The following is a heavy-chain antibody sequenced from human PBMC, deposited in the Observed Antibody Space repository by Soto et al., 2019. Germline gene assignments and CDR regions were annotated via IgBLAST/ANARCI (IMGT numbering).Heavy chain of an antibody. D-gene: IGHD3-9*01. CDR3: ARERGGYDILTGLYYYLFGMHV. CDR1: GYPFNTYS. CDR2: ISGYNGDT. J-gene: IGHJ6*02. V-gene: IGHV1-18*01. Sequence: ASLKVSCTASGYPFNTYSISWVRQAPGQGLEWMGWISGYNGDTHYAQKFQGRVTMTTDTSTSTAYMELRSLRSDDTAVYYCARERGGYDILTGLYYYLFGMHVWCQGTTVNVSS.